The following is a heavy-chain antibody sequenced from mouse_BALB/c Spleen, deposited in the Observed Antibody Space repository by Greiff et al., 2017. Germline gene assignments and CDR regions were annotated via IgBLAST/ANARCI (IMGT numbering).Heavy chain of an antibody. CDR3: TRARAY. CDR1: GFTFSSYT. V-gene: IGHV5-6-4*01. CDR2: ISSGGSYT. Sequence: EVQLVESGGGLVKPGGSLKLSCAASGFTFSSYTMSWVRQTPEKRLEWVATISSGGSYTYYPDSVKGRFTISRDNAKNTLYLQMSSLKSEDTAMYYCTRARAYWGQGTLVTVSA. J-gene: IGHJ3*01.